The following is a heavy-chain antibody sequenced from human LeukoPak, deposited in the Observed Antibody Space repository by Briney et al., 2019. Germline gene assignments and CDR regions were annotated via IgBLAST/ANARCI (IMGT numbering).Heavy chain of an antibody. CDR3: ARDIGGPVGY. J-gene: IGHJ4*02. CDR1: GYTFTGYY. D-gene: IGHD3-10*01. CDR2: INPSGGST. Sequence: AASVKVSCKAPGYTFTGYYMHWVRQAPGQGLEWMGIINPSGGSTSYAQKFQGRVTMTRDTSTSTAYMELSSLRSEDTAVYYCARDIGGPVGYWGQGTLVTVSS. V-gene: IGHV1-46*01.